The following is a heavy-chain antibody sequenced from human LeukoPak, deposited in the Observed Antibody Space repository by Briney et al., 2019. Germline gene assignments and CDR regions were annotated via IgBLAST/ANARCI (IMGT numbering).Heavy chain of an antibody. CDR2: LYSDGNT. CDR1: GFTVITND. Sequence: GGSLRLSCAASGFTVITNDMTWLRQAPGKGLEWVSVLYSDGNTKYADSVQGRFTISRDNSKNTLYLEMNSLSPDDTAVYYCARGVEPLAATTLAYWGQGTLVTVSS. CDR3: ARGVEPLAATTLAY. D-gene: IGHD2-15*01. V-gene: IGHV3-53*01. J-gene: IGHJ4*02.